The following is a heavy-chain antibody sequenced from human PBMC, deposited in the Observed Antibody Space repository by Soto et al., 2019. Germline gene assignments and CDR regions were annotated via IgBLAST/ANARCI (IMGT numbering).Heavy chain of an antibody. CDR1: GGSFSGYY. V-gene: IGHV4-34*01. J-gene: IGHJ4*02. D-gene: IGHD4-17*01. Sequence: QVQLQQWGAGLLKPSETLSLTCAVYGGSFSGYYWSWIRQPPGKGLEWIGAINHSGSTNYNPSLKSRVNISVDTSKNQFSLKLSSVTAADTAVYYCACSTVTTGYFDYWGQGTLVTVSS. CDR2: INHSGST. CDR3: ACSTVTTGYFDY.